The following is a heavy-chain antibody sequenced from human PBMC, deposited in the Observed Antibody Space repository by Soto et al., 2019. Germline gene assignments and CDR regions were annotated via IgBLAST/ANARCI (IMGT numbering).Heavy chain of an antibody. CDR3: AREVVRVYAFDY. Sequence: PGGSLRLSCAASGFTFSSYGMHWVRQAPGKGLEWVAVIWYDGSNKYYADSVKGRFTISRDNSKNTLYLQMNSLRAEDTAVYYCAREVVRVYAFDYWGQGTLVTVSS. CDR1: GFTFSSYG. V-gene: IGHV3-33*08. D-gene: IGHD2-8*01. CDR2: IWYDGSNK. J-gene: IGHJ4*02.